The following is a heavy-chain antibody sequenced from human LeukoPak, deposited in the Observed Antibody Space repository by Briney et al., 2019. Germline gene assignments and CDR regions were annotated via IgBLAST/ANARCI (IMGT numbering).Heavy chain of an antibody. D-gene: IGHD3-22*01. J-gene: IGHJ6*02. CDR1: GGSISSSSYY. CDR2: IYYSGST. CDR3: ARSYYYDSSGPMDV. Sequence: PPETLSLTCTVSGGSISSSSYYWGWIRQPPGKGLEWIGSIYYSGSTYYNPSLKSRVTISVYTSKNQFSLKLSSVTAADTAVYYCARSYYYDSSGPMDVWGQGTTVTVSS. V-gene: IGHV4-39*01.